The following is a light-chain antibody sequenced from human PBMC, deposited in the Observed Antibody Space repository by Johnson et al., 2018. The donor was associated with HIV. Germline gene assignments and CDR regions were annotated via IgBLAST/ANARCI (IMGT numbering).Light chain of an antibody. Sequence: QSVLTQPPSVSAAPGQKVTISCSGSSSNIGNNRVSWYQQLPGTAPKLLIYDNNKRPSGIPDRFSGSKSGTSATLGITGLQTGDEADYYCGTWDSSLSAVFGTGTKVTVL. CDR3: GTWDSSLSAV. V-gene: IGLV1-51*01. J-gene: IGLJ1*01. CDR2: DNN. CDR1: SSNIGNNR.